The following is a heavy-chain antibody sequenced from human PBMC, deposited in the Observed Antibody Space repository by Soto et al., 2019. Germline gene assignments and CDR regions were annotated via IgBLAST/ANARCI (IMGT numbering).Heavy chain of an antibody. CDR3: GGESDRYGPRGFDY. J-gene: IGHJ4*02. CDR1: GGTFSSYA. D-gene: IGHD2-21*02. CDR2: IIPIFGTA. Sequence: QVQLVQSGAEVKKPGSSVKVSCKASGGTFSSYAISWVRQAPGQGLEWMGGIIPIFGTANYAQKFQGRVTITADKSKSTAYLELSSLRSEGTAVDYWGGESDRYGPRGFDYWGQGTLVNVSS. V-gene: IGHV1-69*06.